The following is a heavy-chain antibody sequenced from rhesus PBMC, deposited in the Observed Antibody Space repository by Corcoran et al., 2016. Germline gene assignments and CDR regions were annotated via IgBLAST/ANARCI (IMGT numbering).Heavy chain of an antibody. D-gene: IGHD3-34*01. J-gene: IGHJ5-2*02. CDR3: ARDDRTGVIAL. V-gene: IGHV2-174*01. CDR1: GFSLTTSGMG. Sequence: QVTLKESGPALVKPTQTLTLTCTFSGFSLTTSGMGVGWIRQPPGKALEWLALIYWDDDKRYSTYRKSRFTNSRKNAKNTLYLQMDSLRAEDTAVYYCARDDRTGVIALGGRGVLVTVSS. CDR2: IYWDDDK.